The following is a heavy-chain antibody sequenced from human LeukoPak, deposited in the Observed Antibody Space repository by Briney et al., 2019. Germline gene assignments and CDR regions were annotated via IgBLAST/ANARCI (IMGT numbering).Heavy chain of an antibody. CDR3: ASYYYDGSGRLFDY. V-gene: IGHV5-51*01. Sequence: GESLKISCKGSGYSFTSYWIGWVRQMPGKGLDWVGIIYPGDSDPRYSPSFQGQVTISADKSISTAYLQWSSLKASDTAMYFCASYYYDGSGRLFDYWGQGTLVTVSS. D-gene: IGHD3-22*01. CDR2: IYPGDSDP. J-gene: IGHJ4*02. CDR1: GYSFTSYW.